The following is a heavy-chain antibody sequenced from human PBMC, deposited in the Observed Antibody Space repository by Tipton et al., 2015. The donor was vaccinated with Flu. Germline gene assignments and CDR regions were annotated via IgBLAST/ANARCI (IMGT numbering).Heavy chain of an antibody. CDR1: GGSISDYY. CDR3: AGVNRWWLVP. J-gene: IGHJ5*02. D-gene: IGHD2-15*01. V-gene: IGHV4-59*13. CDR2: IFYTGST. Sequence: TLSLTCSLSGGSISDYYYTWIRQPPGKGLEWIGSIFYTGSTDYSPSLKSRVTISLDTSKNQFSLELTSMTAADTAVYYCAGVNRWWLVPWGQGTLVTVSS.